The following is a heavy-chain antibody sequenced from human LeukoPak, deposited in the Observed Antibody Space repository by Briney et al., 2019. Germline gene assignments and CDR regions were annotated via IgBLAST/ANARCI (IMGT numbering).Heavy chain of an antibody. CDR3: AKDRTATKYLFHY. D-gene: IGHD1-14*01. V-gene: IGHV3-30*18. CDR2: ISNDGSGE. J-gene: IGHJ4*02. CDR1: GFSFSNYG. Sequence: GGSLRLSCVASGFSFSNYGMHWVRQAPGKGLEWVAAISNDGSGEYYADSVKGRFTISRGNSKTTLYLQMNSLRIEDTAVYYCAKDRTATKYLFHYWGQGTLVTVSS.